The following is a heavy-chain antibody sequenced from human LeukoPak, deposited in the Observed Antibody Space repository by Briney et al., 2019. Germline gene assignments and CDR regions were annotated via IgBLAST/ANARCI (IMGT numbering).Heavy chain of an antibody. V-gene: IGHV4-34*01. CDR1: GGSFSGYY. CDR3: ARLTDYGGNGDY. Sequence: SETLSLTCAVYGGSFSGYYWSWIRQPPGKGLEWIGEINHSGSTNYNPSLKSRVTISVDKSKNQFSLKLSSVTAADTAVYCCARLTDYGGNGDYWGQGTLVTVSS. D-gene: IGHD4-23*01. J-gene: IGHJ4*02. CDR2: INHSGST.